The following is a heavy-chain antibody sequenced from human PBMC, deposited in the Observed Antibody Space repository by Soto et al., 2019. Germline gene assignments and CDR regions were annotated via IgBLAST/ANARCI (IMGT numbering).Heavy chain of an antibody. D-gene: IGHD3-22*01. CDR1: GFTFSSYA. CDR2: ISYDGSNK. V-gene: IGHV3-30-3*01. J-gene: IGHJ6*02. Sequence: GGSLRLSCAASGFTFSSYAMHWVRQAPGKGLEWVAAISYDGSNKYYADSVKGRFTISRDNSKNTLYLQMNSLRAEDTAVYYCARVPDYYDSSGYYLPYGMDVWGQGTTVTVSS. CDR3: ARVPDYYDSSGYYLPYGMDV.